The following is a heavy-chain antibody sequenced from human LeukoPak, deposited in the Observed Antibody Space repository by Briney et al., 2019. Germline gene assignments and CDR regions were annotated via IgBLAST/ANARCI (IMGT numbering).Heavy chain of an antibody. CDR1: GGSISSYY. V-gene: IGHV4-59*12. D-gene: IGHD3-22*01. CDR3: ARGDYYGSSAVLEETNYFDY. J-gene: IGHJ4*02. CDR2: IYYSGST. Sequence: PSETLSLTCTVSGGSISSYYWSWIRQPPGKGLEWIGYIYYSGSTNYNPSLKSRVTISVDTSKNQFSLKLSSVTAADTAVYYCARGDYYGSSAVLEETNYFDYWGQGTLVTVSS.